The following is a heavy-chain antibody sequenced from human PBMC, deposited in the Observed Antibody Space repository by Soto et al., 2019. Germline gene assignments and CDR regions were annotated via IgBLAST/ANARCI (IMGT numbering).Heavy chain of an antibody. J-gene: IGHJ2*01. CDR1: GFIFNNYA. CDR3: VRRAGGAVVWYYDL. V-gene: IGHV3-23*01. D-gene: IGHD2-21*01. CDR2: VSGRGGSS. Sequence: EVQLLESGGGLVPRGGSLRLSCAASGFIFNNYAMTWVRQATGKGLEWVARVSGRGGSSYYADYVKGRLTISRDNANNTLYLQMTNVRVEDTAVYYCVRRAGGAVVWYYDLWGRCTLVSVFS.